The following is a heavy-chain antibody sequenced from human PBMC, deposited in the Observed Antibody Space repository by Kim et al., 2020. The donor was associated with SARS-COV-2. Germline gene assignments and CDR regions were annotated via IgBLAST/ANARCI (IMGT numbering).Heavy chain of an antibody. V-gene: IGHV3-7*03. Sequence: GGSLRLSCAASGFSFSASWMAWVRQAPGKGLELVATIKSDGSEKYYMDSVRGRFTISRDNIKKSLYLQMDGLRAEDTAIFYCARQSWTGSDRFDYWGQGTLVTVSS. CDR2: IKSDGSEK. J-gene: IGHJ4*02. CDR1: GFSFSASW. D-gene: IGHD3-10*01. CDR3: ARQSWTGSDRFDY.